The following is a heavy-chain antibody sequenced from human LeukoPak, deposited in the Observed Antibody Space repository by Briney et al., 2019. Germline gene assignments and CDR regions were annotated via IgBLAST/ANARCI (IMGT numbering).Heavy chain of an antibody. CDR2: FSGGGDS. D-gene: IGHD2-15*01. CDR1: GLTSGIYA. V-gene: IGHV3-23*01. CDR3: GKEVERHFDLRY. J-gene: IGHJ4*02. Sequence: PGGSLRLSCAASGLTSGIYAMSWVRQAPGKGLEWVSAFSGGGDSFYADSVRGRFSISADKSRNILYLQMNGLRVEDTAVYYCGKEVERHFDLRYWGQGTPVTVSS.